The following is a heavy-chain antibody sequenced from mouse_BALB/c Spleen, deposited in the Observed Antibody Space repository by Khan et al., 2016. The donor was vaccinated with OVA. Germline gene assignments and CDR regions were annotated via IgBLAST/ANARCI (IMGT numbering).Heavy chain of an antibody. CDR1: GYSFTSYW. Sequence: EVQLQQSGTVLARPGASVKMSCKASGYSFTSYWIHWVKQRPGQGLEWIGAIYPGISDTRYNQKFKGKAKLTAVTSASTAYMELSSLTNEDSAVYYGTRSYDSYYFDYWGQGTTLTVSS. V-gene: IGHV1-5*01. D-gene: IGHD2-4*01. CDR2: IYPGISDT. J-gene: IGHJ2*01. CDR3: TRSYDSYYFDY.